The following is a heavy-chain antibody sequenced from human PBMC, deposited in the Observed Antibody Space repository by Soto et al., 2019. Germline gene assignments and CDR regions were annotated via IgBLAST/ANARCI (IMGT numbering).Heavy chain of an antibody. CDR3: ARGVRDSSRQMWFDP. J-gene: IGHJ5*02. V-gene: IGHV1-3*01. Sequence: ASVKVSCKASGYTFTSYAMHWVRQAPGQRLEWMGWINAGNGNTKYSQKFQGRVTITADESTSTAYMELSSLRSEDTAVYYCARGVRDSSRQMWFDPWGQGTLVTVSS. CDR2: INAGNGNT. CDR1: GYTFTSYA. D-gene: IGHD6-13*01.